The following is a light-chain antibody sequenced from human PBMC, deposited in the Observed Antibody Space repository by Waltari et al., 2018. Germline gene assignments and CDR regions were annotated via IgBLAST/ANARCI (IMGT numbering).Light chain of an antibody. CDR1: QGISSY. V-gene: IGKV1-9*01. CDR3: QQLNSYLIT. J-gene: IGKJ3*01. Sequence: DIQLTQSPSFLSASVGDRVTITCRASQGISSYLAWYQQKPGKAPKLLISAASTLQSGVPSRFSGSGSGTEFTRTISSLQPEDFATYYCQQLNSYLITFGPGTKVDIK. CDR2: AAS.